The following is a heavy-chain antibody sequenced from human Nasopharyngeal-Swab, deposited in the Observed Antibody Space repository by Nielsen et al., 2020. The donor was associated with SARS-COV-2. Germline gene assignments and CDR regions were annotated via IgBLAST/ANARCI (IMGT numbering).Heavy chain of an antibody. D-gene: IGHD3-22*01. CDR1: GFTVSSNY. V-gene: IGHV3-21*01. CDR2: ISSSSSYI. J-gene: IGHJ4*02. CDR3: ATAFGVTMISPCNY. Sequence: GESLKISCAASGFTVSSNYMSWVRQAPGKGLEWVSSISSSSSYIYYADSVKGRFTISRDNAKNSLYLQMNSLRAEDTAVYYCATAFGVTMISPCNYWGQGTLVTVSS.